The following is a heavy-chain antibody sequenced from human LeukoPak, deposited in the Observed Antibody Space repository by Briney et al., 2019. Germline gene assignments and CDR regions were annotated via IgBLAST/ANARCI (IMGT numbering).Heavy chain of an antibody. CDR1: GFTFSSYG. D-gene: IGHD3-22*01. J-gene: IGHJ4*02. CDR3: AKAPYAYYYDSSGCQGLFDY. Sequence: GGSLRLSCAASGFTFSSYGMHWVRQAPGKGLEWVAVIWYDGSNKYYADSVKGRFTISRDNSKNPLYLQMNSLRAEDTAVYYCAKAPYAYYYDSSGCQGLFDYWGQGTLVTVSS. V-gene: IGHV3-33*06. CDR2: IWYDGSNK.